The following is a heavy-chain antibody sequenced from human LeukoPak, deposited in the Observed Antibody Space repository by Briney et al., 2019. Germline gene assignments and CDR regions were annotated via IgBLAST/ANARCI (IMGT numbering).Heavy chain of an antibody. J-gene: IGHJ4*02. V-gene: IGHV4-39*01. CDR1: GGSISSPPYD. CDR3: ARHLSQGDGNKRGFDN. CDR2: ISSSGNT. D-gene: IGHD5-24*01. Sequence: SETLSLTCTVSGGSISSPPYDWGWIRQPPGKGLEYIGSISSSGNTYYNASLQSRVTISVDASKNQFSLKLCSVTAADTAVYFCARHLSQGDGNKRGFDNWGQGTLVTVSS.